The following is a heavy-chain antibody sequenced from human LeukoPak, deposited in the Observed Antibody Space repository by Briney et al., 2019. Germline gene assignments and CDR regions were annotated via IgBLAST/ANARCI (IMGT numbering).Heavy chain of an antibody. J-gene: IGHJ4*02. CDR3: AKDPGRGYTYSVDY. CDR2: ISSSSSYI. V-gene: IGHV3-21*04. Sequence: GGSLRLSCAASGFTFSSYSMNWVRQAPGKGLEWVSSISSSSSYIYYADSVKGRFTISRDNAKNSLYLQMNSLRAEDTAVYYCAKDPGRGYTYSVDYWGQGTLVTVSS. D-gene: IGHD5-18*01. CDR1: GFTFSSYS.